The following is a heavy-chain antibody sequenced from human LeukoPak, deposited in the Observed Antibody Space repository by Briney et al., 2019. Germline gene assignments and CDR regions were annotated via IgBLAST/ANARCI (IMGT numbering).Heavy chain of an antibody. Sequence: SETLSLTCTVSGGSISSYYWSWIRQPPGEGLEWIGYIYYSGSTNYNPSLKSRVTISVDTSKNQFSLKLSSVTAADTAVYYCARGQYYYDSSGYLIWGQGTMVTVSS. D-gene: IGHD3-22*01. V-gene: IGHV4-59*01. CDR3: ARGQYYYDSSGYLI. CDR1: GGSISSYY. CDR2: IYYSGST. J-gene: IGHJ3*02.